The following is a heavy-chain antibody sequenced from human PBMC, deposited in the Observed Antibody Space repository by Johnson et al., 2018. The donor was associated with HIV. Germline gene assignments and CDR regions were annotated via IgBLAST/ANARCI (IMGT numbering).Heavy chain of an antibody. CDR1: GFTVRSNY. J-gene: IGHJ3*02. CDR3: ARGSLSGSPDI. V-gene: IGHV3-30*03. CDR2: ISYDGSKK. D-gene: IGHD1-26*01. Sequence: QMQLVESGGGLVQPGGSLRLSCAASGFTVRSNYMSWVRQAPGKGLEWVAVISYDGSKKYYAESVKGRITISRDNSKNTLDLQMNSLRPEDTAVYYCARGSLSGSPDIWGQGTMVTVSS.